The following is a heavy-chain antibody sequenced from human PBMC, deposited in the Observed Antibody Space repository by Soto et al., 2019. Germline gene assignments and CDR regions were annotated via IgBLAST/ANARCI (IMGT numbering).Heavy chain of an antibody. J-gene: IGHJ6*02. Sequence: QVQLVESGGGVVQPGTSLRLSCTASGFTFNSYGIHWVRQAPGKGLEWLALIEYNAKNRFYADSVKGRFSISRDNSRNTVYLQVNGLRAEDTAVYYCAREGDDYCSVTRCFLYYGLAVWGQGTTVIVSS. D-gene: IGHD2-15*01. CDR2: IEYNAKNR. V-gene: IGHV3-33*05. CDR1: GFTFNSYG. CDR3: AREGDDYCSVTRCFLYYGLAV.